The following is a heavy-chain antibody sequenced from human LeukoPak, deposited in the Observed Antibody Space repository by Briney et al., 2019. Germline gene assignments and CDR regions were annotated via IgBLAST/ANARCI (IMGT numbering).Heavy chain of an antibody. V-gene: IGHV4-39*07. J-gene: IGHJ4*02. CDR2: IFYSGST. CDR1: GGSIGSGTYY. CDR3: AGGLPSYFDY. D-gene: IGHD3-16*01. Sequence: SETLSLTCTVSGGSIGSGTYYWGWIRQSPGKGLEWIGSIFYSGSTNYNPSLKSRVTISVDTSKNQFSLKLSSVTAADTAVYYCAGGLPSYFDYWGQGTLVTVSS.